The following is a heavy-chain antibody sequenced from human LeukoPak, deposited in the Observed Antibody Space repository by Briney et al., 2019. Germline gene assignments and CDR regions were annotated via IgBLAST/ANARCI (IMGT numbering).Heavy chain of an antibody. D-gene: IGHD6-19*01. Sequence: SETLSLTCTVSGGSISSYYWSWIRQPPGKGLEWIGYIYYSGSTNYNPSLKSRVTISVDTSKNQFSLKLSSVTAAGTAVYYCARVYSSGWAQYWGQGTLVTVSS. J-gene: IGHJ4*02. V-gene: IGHV4-59*01. CDR1: GGSISSYY. CDR3: ARVYSSGWAQY. CDR2: IYYSGST.